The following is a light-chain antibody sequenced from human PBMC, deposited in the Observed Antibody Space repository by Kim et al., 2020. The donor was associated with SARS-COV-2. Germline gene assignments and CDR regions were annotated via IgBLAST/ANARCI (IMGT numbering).Light chain of an antibody. Sequence: TLSLSPGERATLSGRASQSVSSSYLAWYQQKPGQAPRLLIYGASSRATGIPDRFSGSGSGTDFTLTISRLEPEDFAVYYCQQYETFGQGTKVDIK. J-gene: IGKJ1*01. V-gene: IGKV3-20*01. CDR2: GAS. CDR3: QQYET. CDR1: QSVSSSY.